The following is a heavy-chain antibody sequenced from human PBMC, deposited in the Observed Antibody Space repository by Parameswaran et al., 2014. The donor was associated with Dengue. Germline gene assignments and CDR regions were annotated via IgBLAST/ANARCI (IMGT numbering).Heavy chain of an antibody. V-gene: IGHV3-23*01. J-gene: IGHJ5*02. CDR3: ARGQVGGATTSDWFDP. Sequence: VRQAPGKGLEWVSAISGSGGSTYYADSVKGRFTISRDNSKNTLYLQMNSLRAEDTAVYYCARGQVGGATTSDWFDPWGQGTLVTVSS. CDR2: ISGSGGST. D-gene: IGHD1-26*01.